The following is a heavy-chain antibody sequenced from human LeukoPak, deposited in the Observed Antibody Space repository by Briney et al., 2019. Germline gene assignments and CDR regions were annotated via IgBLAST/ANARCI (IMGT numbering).Heavy chain of an antibody. CDR3: ARDGIYCSSTSCYFDY. V-gene: IGHV3-7*05. D-gene: IGHD2-2*01. CDR1: GFTFSSYW. Sequence: GGSLRLSCEASGFTFSSYWMSWVRQAPGKGLERVANIKQDGSEKYYVDSVKGRFTISRDNAKNSLYLQMNSLRAEDTAVYYCARDGIYCSSTSCYFDYWGQGTLVTVSS. J-gene: IGHJ4*02. CDR2: IKQDGSEK.